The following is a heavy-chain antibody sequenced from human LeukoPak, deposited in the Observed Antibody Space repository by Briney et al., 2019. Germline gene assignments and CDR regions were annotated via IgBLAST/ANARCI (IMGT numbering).Heavy chain of an antibody. V-gene: IGHV3-23*01. D-gene: IGHD1-26*01. CDR1: GFTFNNYA. J-gene: IGHJ4*02. CDR3: AKGQWELPLFDY. CDR2: ISGSGGST. Sequence: GGSLRLSCAASGFTFNNYAMSWVRQAPGKGLEWVSAISGSGGSTYYADSVKGRFTISRDNSKNTLYLQMNSLRAEDTAVYYCAKGQWELPLFDYWGQGTLVTVSS.